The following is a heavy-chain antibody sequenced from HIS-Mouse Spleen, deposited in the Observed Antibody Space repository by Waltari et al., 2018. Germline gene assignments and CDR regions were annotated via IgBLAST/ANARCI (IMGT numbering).Heavy chain of an antibody. J-gene: IGHJ4*02. CDR2: INPNSGGT. CDR3: ARYNALYRLYYFDY. V-gene: IGHV1-2*02. CDR1: GYTFTGYY. D-gene: IGHD2-2*02. Sequence: QVQLVQSGAEVKKPGASVKVSCKASGYTFTGYYMHRVRPAPGQGLEWMGWINPNSGGTNYAQKFQGRVTMTRDTSISTAYMELSRLRSDDTAVYYCARYNALYRLYYFDYWGQGTLVTVSS.